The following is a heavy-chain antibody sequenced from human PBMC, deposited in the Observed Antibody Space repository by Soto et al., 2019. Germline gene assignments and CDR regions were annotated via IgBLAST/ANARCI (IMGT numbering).Heavy chain of an antibody. CDR3: ARVLEKNWFDP. Sequence: PSETLSLTCTVSGGSSSSYFWSWIRQPPGKGLEWIGYIYYSGSTNYNPSLKSRVTISVDTSKNQFSLKLSSVTAADTAVYYCARVLEKNWFDPWGQGTLVTVSS. J-gene: IGHJ5*02. CDR1: GGSSSSYF. CDR2: IYYSGST. V-gene: IGHV4-59*01.